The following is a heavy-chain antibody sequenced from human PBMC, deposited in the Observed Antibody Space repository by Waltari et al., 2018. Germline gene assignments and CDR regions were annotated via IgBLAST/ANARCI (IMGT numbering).Heavy chain of an antibody. CDR2: INWNGGST. CDR3: AREKLMGEYIDY. J-gene: IGHJ4*02. CDR1: GFNFDVRG. V-gene: IGHV3-20*04. D-gene: IGHD2-15*01. Sequence: EVQLVESGGGVRRPGGSLRLSCAASGFNFDVRGMRWVRQAPGKGLEGVSSINWNGGSTCYADSVRGRCTISRDNAKNSLYLQMNSLRADDTALYYCAREKLMGEYIDYWGQGTLVTVSS.